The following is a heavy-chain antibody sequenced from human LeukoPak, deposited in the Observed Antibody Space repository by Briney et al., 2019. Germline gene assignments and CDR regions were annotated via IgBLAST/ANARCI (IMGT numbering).Heavy chain of an antibody. CDR3: ARGLVRGYSYGLVSFDY. D-gene: IGHD5-18*01. V-gene: IGHV1-69*06. J-gene: IGHJ4*02. CDR1: GGTFSSYA. CDR2: IIPIFGTA. Sequence: SVKVSCKASGGTFSSYAISWVRQAPGQGLEWMGGIIPIFGTANYAQKFQGRVTITADKSTSTAYTELSSLRSEDTAVYYCARGLVRGYSYGLVSFDYWGQGTLVTVSS.